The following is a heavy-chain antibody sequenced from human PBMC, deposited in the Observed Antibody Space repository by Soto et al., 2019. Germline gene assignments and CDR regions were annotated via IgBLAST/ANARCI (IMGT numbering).Heavy chain of an antibody. V-gene: IGHV3-30*18. CDR3: AKGLIVVVPAAAYFDY. D-gene: IGHD2-2*01. CDR2: ISYDGSNT. Sequence: HPGGSLRLSCAASGFTFSSYGMHWVRQAPGKGLEWVAVISYDGSNTYYADSVKGRFTISRDNSKNTLYLQMNSLRAEDTAVYYCAKGLIVVVPAAAYFDYWGQGTLVTVSS. CDR1: GFTFSSYG. J-gene: IGHJ4*02.